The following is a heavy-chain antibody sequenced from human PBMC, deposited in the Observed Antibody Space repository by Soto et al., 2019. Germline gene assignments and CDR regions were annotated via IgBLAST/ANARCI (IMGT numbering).Heavy chain of an antibody. Sequence: GGSLRLSCAASGFTFDDYAMHWVRQAPGKGLEWVSGISWNSGSIGYADSVKGRFTISRDNAKNSLYLQMNSLRAEDTALYYCAKAGHCTNGVRYTGNYYYYGMDVWGQGTTVTVSS. CDR2: ISWNSGSI. J-gene: IGHJ6*02. CDR1: GFTFDDYA. D-gene: IGHD2-8*01. V-gene: IGHV3-9*01. CDR3: AKAGHCTNGVRYTGNYYYYGMDV.